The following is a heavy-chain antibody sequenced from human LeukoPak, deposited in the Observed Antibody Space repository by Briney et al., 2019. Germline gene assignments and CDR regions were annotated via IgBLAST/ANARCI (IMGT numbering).Heavy chain of an antibody. CDR1: GGSISSSSYY. D-gene: IGHD3-22*01. V-gene: IGHV4-39*01. Sequence: SQTLSLTCTVSGGSISSSSYYWGWIRQPPGKGLEWIGSIHYSGSTYYNPSLKSRVTISVDTSKNQFSLKLSSVTAADTAVYYCARHWGDRTNNYYDSSGPEAWGQGTLVTVSS. J-gene: IGHJ4*02. CDR2: IHYSGST. CDR3: ARHWGDRTNNYYDSSGPEA.